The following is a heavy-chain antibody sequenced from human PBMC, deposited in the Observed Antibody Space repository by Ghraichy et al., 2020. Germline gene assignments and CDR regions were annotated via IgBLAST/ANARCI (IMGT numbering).Heavy chain of an antibody. CDR3: ARISSGWLYLADY. J-gene: IGHJ4*02. Sequence: SGPTLVKPTETLTLTCTVSGFSPSNARMGVSWIRQPPGKALEWLAHIFSNDEKSYNTSLKSRLTISKDTSKSQVVLTMTNMDPVDTGTYYCARISSGWLYLADYWGQGALVTVSS. CDR1: GFSPSNARMG. V-gene: IGHV2-26*01. D-gene: IGHD6-19*01. CDR2: IFSNDEK.